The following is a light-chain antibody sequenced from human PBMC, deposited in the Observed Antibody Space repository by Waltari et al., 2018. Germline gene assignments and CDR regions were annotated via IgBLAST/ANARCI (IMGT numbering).Light chain of an antibody. V-gene: IGKV1-39*01. Sequence: DIQMTQSPSSLSASVGDRVTITCRASQNIRNNLNWYPEKPGKGPQLLIYAASTLHAGVPSRFSGSGSGTDFTLTISTLQPEDAASYFCHQTYRTSTVGGGTKVEIK. J-gene: IGKJ4*01. CDR1: QNIRNN. CDR2: AAS. CDR3: HQTYRTST.